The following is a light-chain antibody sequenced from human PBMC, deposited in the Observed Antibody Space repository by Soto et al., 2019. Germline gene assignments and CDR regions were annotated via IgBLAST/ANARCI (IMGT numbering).Light chain of an antibody. J-gene: IGLJ2*01. CDR3: SSYTTYSTLV. CDR1: GGDVGAYNY. V-gene: IGLV2-14*01. Sequence: QSALTQPASVSGSPGQSITISCAGTGGDVGAYNYVSWYQQHPGKAPKLMIYEVFRRPSGISNRFSASKSGNTASLTISTLQAEDEADYYCSSYTTYSTLVFGGGTKLTVL. CDR2: EVF.